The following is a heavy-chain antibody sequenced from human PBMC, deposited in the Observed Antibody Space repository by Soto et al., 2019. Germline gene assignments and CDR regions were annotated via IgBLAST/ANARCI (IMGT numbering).Heavy chain of an antibody. J-gene: IGHJ5*02. CDR1: GYTFTGYY. Sequence: QVQLVQSGAEVKKPGASVKVSCKASGYTFTGYYIHWVRQAPGQGLEWMGWINPNSGGTNYAQKFQDRVTMTRNTSISTAYTELSSLRSDDTAVYYCARATLPYYPAAAGTGWFDPWGQGTLVTVSS. CDR3: ARATLPYYPAAAGTGWFDP. CDR2: INPNSGGT. D-gene: IGHD6-13*01. V-gene: IGHV1-2*02.